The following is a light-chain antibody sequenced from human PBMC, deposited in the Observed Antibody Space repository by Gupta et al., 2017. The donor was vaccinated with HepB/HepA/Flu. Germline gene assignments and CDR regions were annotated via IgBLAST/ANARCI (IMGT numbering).Light chain of an antibody. CDR3: QQFGNSRT. CDR1: QSVSSNY. J-gene: IGKJ1*01. Sequence: LTQGPGTLSLSPGERATLSCRASQSVSSNYLDWYQQKPGQAPRLLIYGASSSATGIPDRFSGSGSVTDFTLIIIRLEPEDFAVYSCQQFGNSRTFGQGTKVEIK. V-gene: IGKV3-20*01. CDR2: GAS.